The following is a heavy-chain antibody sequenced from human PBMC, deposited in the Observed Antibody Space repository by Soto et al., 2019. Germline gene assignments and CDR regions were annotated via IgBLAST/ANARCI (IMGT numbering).Heavy chain of an antibody. Sequence: QVHLVQSGTEVKEPGASVKVSCKASASTFTGYTINWVRQAPGQGLEWMGWISTFNGNTKYAGNFECGGPMTTNTSATTAYMELKSLTFDDTAVYFCARGTVTSGRWFGPWGQGTLVSVSS. J-gene: IGHJ5*02. CDR1: ASTFTGYT. D-gene: IGHD4-17*01. CDR3: ARGTVTSGRWFGP. V-gene: IGHV1-18*04. CDR2: ISTFNGNT.